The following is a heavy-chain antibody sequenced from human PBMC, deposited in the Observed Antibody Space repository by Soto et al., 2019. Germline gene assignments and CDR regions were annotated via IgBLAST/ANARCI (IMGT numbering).Heavy chain of an antibody. J-gene: IGHJ6*03. D-gene: IGHD3-9*01. CDR2: IIPLLGIG. V-gene: IGHV1-69*08. CDR1: GGTLSSET. Sequence: QVQLVQSGPEVKKSGSSVKVSCKVSGGTLSSETISWLRQAPGQGLEWMGRIIPLLGIGNYAQKFQGRVTITEDISPNTVYMDLSSLTSQDTAIYYCAREEAYYNIATFPVYYMYVWGNGTTVSVSS. CDR3: AREEAYYNIATFPVYYMYV.